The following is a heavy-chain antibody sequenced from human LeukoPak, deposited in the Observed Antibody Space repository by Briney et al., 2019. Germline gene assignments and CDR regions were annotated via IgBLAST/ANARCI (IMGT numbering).Heavy chain of an antibody. CDR1: GFTFSSYA. D-gene: IGHD6-19*01. J-gene: IGHJ4*02. Sequence: GRSLRLSCAASGFTFSSYAMHWVRQAPGKGLEWVAVISYDGSNKYYADSVKGRFTISRDNSKNTLYLQMNSLRAEDTAVYYCAKPGSSGWTPLDYWGQGTLVTVSS. V-gene: IGHV3-30-3*02. CDR2: ISYDGSNK. CDR3: AKPGSSGWTPLDY.